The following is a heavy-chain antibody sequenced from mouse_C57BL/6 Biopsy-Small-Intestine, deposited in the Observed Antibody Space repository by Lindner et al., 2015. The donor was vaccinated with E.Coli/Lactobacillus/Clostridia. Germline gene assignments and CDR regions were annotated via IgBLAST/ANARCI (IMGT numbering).Heavy chain of an antibody. J-gene: IGHJ4*01. D-gene: IGHD2-12*01. Sequence: SVKVSCKASGYTFSNYGFTWVRQAPGQGLEWMGWINDYNDRTNYAQNFQGRVIMTTDTSTSTSYMELRSLRSDDTAVYYCASVAAGYHEYYFNYWGQGTLVTVSS. CDR1: GYTFSNYG. CDR3: ASVAAGYHEYYFNY. CDR2: INDYNDRT. V-gene: IGHV1-14*01.